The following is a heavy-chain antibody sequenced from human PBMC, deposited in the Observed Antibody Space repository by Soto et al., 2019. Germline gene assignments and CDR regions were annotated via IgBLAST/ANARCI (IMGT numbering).Heavy chain of an antibody. J-gene: IGHJ6*02. CDR1: GFTVSSNY. CDR2: IYSGGST. D-gene: IGHD2-2*01. CDR3: ATNKGYCSSTSCYEDYYYYGMDV. V-gene: IGHV3-53*04. Sequence: EVQLVESGGGLVQPGGSLRLSCAASGFTVSSNYMSWVRQAPGKGLEWVSVIYSGGSTYYADSVKGRFTISRHNSKNTLYLQMNRLRAEDTAVYYCATNKGYCSSTSCYEDYYYYGMDVWGQGTTVTVSS.